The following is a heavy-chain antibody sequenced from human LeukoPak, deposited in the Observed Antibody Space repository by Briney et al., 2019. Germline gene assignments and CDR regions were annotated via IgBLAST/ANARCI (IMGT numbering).Heavy chain of an antibody. D-gene: IGHD6-19*01. CDR1: GFTFSNSA. CDR2: LSGSGIAT. Sequence: GGSLRLSCAASGFTFSNSAMSWVRQAPGKGLEWVSTLSGSGIATYYADSVKGRFTISRDNSKNTLYLQMNSLRAEDTAVYYCAKGIYSSGWSYFDYWGHGTLVTVSS. J-gene: IGHJ4*01. CDR3: AKGIYSSGWSYFDY. V-gene: IGHV3-23*01.